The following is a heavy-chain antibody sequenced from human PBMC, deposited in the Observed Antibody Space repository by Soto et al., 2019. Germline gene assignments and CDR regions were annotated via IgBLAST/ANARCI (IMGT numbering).Heavy chain of an antibody. V-gene: IGHV1-3*01. CDR1: GYTFTSYA. J-gene: IGHJ6*02. CDR3: ARDRNWGRGNGMDV. Sequence: QVQLVQSGAEVKKPGASVKVSCKASGYTFTSYAMHWVRQAPGQRLEWMGWINAGNGNTKYSQKFQGRVTITRDTSASTAYMELSSLRSEDTAVYDCARDRNWGRGNGMDVWGQGTTVTVSS. CDR2: INAGNGNT. D-gene: IGHD3-16*01.